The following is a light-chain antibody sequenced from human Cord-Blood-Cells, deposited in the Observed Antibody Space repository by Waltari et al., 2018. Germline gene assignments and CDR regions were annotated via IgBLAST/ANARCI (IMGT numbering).Light chain of an antibody. CDR2: DAS. V-gene: IGKV3-11*01. J-gene: IGKJ2*01. Sequence: EIVLTQSPATLSLSPGERATLSCRASQSVSSYLAWYQQKPGQAPRLLIYDASNRATAIPARFSGSGSWTDFTLTISSLEPEDFAVYYCQQRSNWPYTFGQGTKLEIK. CDR3: QQRSNWPYT. CDR1: QSVSSY.